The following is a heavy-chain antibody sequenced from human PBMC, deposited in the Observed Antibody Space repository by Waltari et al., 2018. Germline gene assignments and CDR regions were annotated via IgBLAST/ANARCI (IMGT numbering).Heavy chain of an antibody. V-gene: IGHV4-59*01. J-gene: IGHJ2*01. CDR2: SPTTGGT. Sequence: QVQLLQSGPGLVKHSETLALPRTDPDGSIRIFYWTWIRQTPGKGPEWIGCSPTTGGTKYNPSLQSRVSFSGDTSKTQFSLRLTSVTAADAALDYCARDTGGWYYDVWGRGSLVTVSA. CDR3: ARDTGGWYYDV. D-gene: IGHD3-10*01. CDR1: DGSIRIFY.